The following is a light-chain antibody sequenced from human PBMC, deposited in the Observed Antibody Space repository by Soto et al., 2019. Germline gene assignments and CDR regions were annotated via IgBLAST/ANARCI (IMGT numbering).Light chain of an antibody. CDR2: AAS. J-gene: IGKJ1*01. Sequence: EIVLTQSPGTLSLSPGERATLSCRASQTVSSNYLAWYQQKPGQAPRLLIYAASTRATGIPDRFSGSGSGTDFTLSISRLEPEDFAVYYCQQYSSYWTLAQGTKVDIK. CDR3: QQYSSYWT. CDR1: QTVSSNY. V-gene: IGKV3-20*01.